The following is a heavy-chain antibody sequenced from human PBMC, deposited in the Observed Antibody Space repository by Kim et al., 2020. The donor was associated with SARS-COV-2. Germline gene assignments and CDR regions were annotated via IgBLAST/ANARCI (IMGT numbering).Heavy chain of an antibody. CDR3: SREKVDNCTDGVCSGYNRFEP. CDR2: IYYSAST. J-gene: IGHJ5*02. V-gene: IGHV4-31*03. D-gene: IGHD2-8*01. Sequence: SETLSLTCTVSGGSISSGGYYWSWIRQHPGKGLEWNGYIYYSASTYYNSSLNSRVTISVDTSKNQFSLKLSSVAAADTGVYYCSREKVDNCTDGVCSGYNRFEPWGQETLVTLSS. CDR1: GGSISSGGYY.